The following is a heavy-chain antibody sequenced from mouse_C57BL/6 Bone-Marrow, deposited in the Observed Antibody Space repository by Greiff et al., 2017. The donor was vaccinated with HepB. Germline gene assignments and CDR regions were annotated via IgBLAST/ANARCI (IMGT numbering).Heavy chain of an antibody. Sequence: QVQLQQPGAELVKPGASVKLSCKASGYTFTSYWMHWVKQRPGQGLEWIGMIHPNSGSTNYNERLKSKATLTVDKSSSTAYMHLSSLTSEDSAVYYCARKLRWPSWGQGTTLTVSS. V-gene: IGHV1-64*01. D-gene: IGHD1-1*01. CDR3: ARKLRWPS. CDR2: IHPNSGST. J-gene: IGHJ2*01. CDR1: GYTFTSYW.